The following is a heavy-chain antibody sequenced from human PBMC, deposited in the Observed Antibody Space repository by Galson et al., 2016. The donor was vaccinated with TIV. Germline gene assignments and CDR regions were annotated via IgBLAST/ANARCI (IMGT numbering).Heavy chain of an antibody. V-gene: IGHV4-38-2*01. D-gene: IGHD3-3*01. CDR1: GYSISSGLY. J-gene: IGHJ6*02. CDR2: FSHRRTS. CDR3: ARAGIFLSEISAFWSGPSMDV. Sequence: ETLSLTCAVSGYSISSGLYWAWIRQPPGKGLEWLGTFSHRRTSYYNPSHKSRVTVSVDTSKNQVSLHLTSVTAADTAVYYCARAGIFLSEISAFWSGPSMDVWGQGTTVTVSS.